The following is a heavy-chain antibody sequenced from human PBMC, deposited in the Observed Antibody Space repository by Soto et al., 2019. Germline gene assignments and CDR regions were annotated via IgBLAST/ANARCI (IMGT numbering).Heavy chain of an antibody. CDR1: GGSISSGGYY. D-gene: IGHD3-22*01. J-gene: IGHJ4*02. CDR3: ARVNYYDSSGEIDY. Sequence: QVQLQESGPGLVKPSQTLSLTCTVSGGSISSGGYYWSWIRQHPGKGLEWIGYIYYSGSTYYNPSLKRRVTXXVXTXXNQFSLKLSSVTAADTAVYYCARVNYYDSSGEIDYWGQGTLVTVSS. CDR2: IYYSGST. V-gene: IGHV4-31*03.